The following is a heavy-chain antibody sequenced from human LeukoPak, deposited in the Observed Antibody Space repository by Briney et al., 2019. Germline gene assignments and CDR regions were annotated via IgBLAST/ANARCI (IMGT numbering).Heavy chain of an antibody. V-gene: IGHV4-30-2*01. CDR3: ARDRGIDY. Sequence: PSQTLSLTCTVSGGSISSGGYYWSWIRQPPGKGLEWIGYIYHSGSTYYNPSLKSRVTISVDRSKNQFSLKLSSVTAADTAVYYCARDRGIDYWGQGTLVTVSS. J-gene: IGHJ4*02. CDR2: IYHSGST. CDR1: GGSISSGGYY.